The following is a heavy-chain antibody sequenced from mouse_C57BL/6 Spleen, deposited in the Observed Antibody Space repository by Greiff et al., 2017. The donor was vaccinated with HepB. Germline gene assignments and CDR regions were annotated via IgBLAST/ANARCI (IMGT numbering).Heavy chain of an antibody. CDR3: ARNGDGYSGDY. Sequence: QVHVKQPGAELVKPGASVKMSCKASGYTFTSYWITWVKQRPGQGLEWIGDIYPGSGSTNYNEKFKSKATLTVDTSSSTAYMQLSSLTSEDSAVYYCARNGDGYSGDYWGQGTSVTVSS. CDR1: GYTFTSYW. J-gene: IGHJ4*01. CDR2: IYPGSGST. V-gene: IGHV1-55*01. D-gene: IGHD2-3*01.